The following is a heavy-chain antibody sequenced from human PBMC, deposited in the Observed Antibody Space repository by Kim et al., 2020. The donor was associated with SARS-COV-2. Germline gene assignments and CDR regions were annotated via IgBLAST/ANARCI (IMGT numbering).Heavy chain of an antibody. Sequence: GGSQRLSCAASGFTFSSYAMHWVRQAPGKGLEWVAVISYDGSNKYYADSVKGRFTISRDNSKNTLYLQMNSLRAEDTAVYYCARDLGYGSGSYPFDYWGQGTLVTVSS. V-gene: IGHV3-30*04. CDR3: ARDLGYGSGSYPFDY. CDR2: ISYDGSNK. D-gene: IGHD3-10*01. J-gene: IGHJ4*02. CDR1: GFTFSSYA.